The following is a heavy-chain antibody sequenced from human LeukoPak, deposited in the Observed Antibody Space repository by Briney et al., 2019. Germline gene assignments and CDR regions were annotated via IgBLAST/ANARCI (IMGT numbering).Heavy chain of an antibody. Sequence: AGGSLRLSCVASGFTFTRYNMHWVRQAPGKGLEWVAYIQYEGSNGDYADSVKGRFTISRDNSKNTLYLQMSSLRGEDTAVYYWAGDGWIYRLDYWGLGTLVTVSS. CDR1: GFTFTRYN. V-gene: IGHV3-30*02. D-gene: IGHD2-2*03. J-gene: IGHJ4*02. CDR3: AGDGWIYRLDY. CDR2: IQYEGSNG.